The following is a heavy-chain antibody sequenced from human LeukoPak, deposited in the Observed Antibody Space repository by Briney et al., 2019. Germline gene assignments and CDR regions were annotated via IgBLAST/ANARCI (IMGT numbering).Heavy chain of an antibody. J-gene: IGHJ5*02. CDR2: IYYSGST. V-gene: IGHV4-59*01. D-gene: IGHD6-13*01. CDR1: GGSISSYY. Sequence: SETLSLTCTVSGGSISSYYWSWIRQPPGKGLEWIGYIYYSGSTNYNPSLKSRVTISVDTSKNQFSLKLSSVTAACKAVYTCGRDVSGWQQLSLWFDPWGQGTLVTVSS. CDR3: GRDVSGWQQLSLWFDP.